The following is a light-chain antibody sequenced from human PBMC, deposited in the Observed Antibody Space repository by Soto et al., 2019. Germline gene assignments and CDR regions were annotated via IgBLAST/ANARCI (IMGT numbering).Light chain of an antibody. J-gene: IGKJ1*01. Sequence: DIQLTQSPSFLSASVGDRVSITCRASQGIANYLAWFQQKPGKAPELLIFAASTLRSGVPSRFSGSGSGTEYTLTVSSLQPEDFGTYYCQQLYNYPRTFGQGTTVDIK. V-gene: IGKV1-9*01. CDR2: AAS. CDR1: QGIANY. CDR3: QQLYNYPRT.